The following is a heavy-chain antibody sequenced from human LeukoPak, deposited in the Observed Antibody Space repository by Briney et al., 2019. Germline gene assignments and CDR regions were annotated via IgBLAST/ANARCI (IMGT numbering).Heavy chain of an antibody. Sequence: PSETLSLTCAVYGGSFSGYYWSWIRQPPGKGLEWIGEINHSGSTNYNPSLKSRVTISVDTSKNQFSLKLSSVTAADMAVYYCARSHPYDYIWGTHRVYFDYWGQGTLVTVSS. CDR2: INHSGST. CDR3: ARSHPYDYIWGTHRVYFDY. V-gene: IGHV4-34*01. CDR1: GGSFSGYY. D-gene: IGHD3-16*01. J-gene: IGHJ4*02.